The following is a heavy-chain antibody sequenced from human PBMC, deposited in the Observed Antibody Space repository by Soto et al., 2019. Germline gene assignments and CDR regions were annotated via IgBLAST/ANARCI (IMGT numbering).Heavy chain of an antibody. CDR2: IYHSGTT. CDR3: ARGKVVRGVIINYGMDV. J-gene: IGHJ6*02. CDR1: GESISSGHY. V-gene: IGHV4-38-2*01. Sequence: SETLSLTCAVSGESISSGHYWAWIRQPPGKWLEWIGSIYHSGTTYYNPSLKSRVTISVDTSKNQFSLKLSSVTAADTAVYYCARGKVVRGVIINYGMDVWGHGTPV. D-gene: IGHD3-10*01.